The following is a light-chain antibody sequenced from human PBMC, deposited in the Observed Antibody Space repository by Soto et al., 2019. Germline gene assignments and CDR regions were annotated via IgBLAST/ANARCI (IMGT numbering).Light chain of an antibody. Sequence: EIVLTQSPGTLSLSPGERATLSCRASQNISSSDLAWYQQKPGQAPRLLIFGGSSRATGIPQRFSGSGSGTDFTLTISRLEPEDFVVYHCQQYANSPPTFGQGTKVEVK. J-gene: IGKJ1*01. CDR3: QQYANSPPT. CDR2: GGS. V-gene: IGKV3-20*01. CDR1: QNISSSD.